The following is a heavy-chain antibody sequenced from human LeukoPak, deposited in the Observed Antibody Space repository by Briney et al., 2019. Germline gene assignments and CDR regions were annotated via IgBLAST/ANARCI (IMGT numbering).Heavy chain of an antibody. J-gene: IGHJ6*04. D-gene: IGHD2-2*01. CDR3: AREDNVVVPAANRNVDV. CDR2: ISYDGTNK. Sequence: GGSLRLSCAASGFTFSSYAMHWVRQAPGKGLEWVAVISYDGTNKYYADSVKGRFTISRDNSKNTLYLQMNSLRAEDTAVYYCAREDNVVVPAANRNVDVWGKGTTVTVSS. CDR1: GFTFSSYA. V-gene: IGHV3-30-3*01.